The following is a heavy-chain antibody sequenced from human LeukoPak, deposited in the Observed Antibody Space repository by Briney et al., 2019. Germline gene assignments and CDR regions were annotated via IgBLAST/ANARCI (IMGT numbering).Heavy chain of an antibody. CDR3: ATGGLAGIQLWPSAFDI. CDR1: GYTLTELS. V-gene: IGHV1-24*01. D-gene: IGHD5-18*01. Sequence: ASVKVSCKVSGYTLTELSMHWVRRAPGNGLEWMGGFDPEDGETIYAQKFQGRVTMTEDTSTDTAYMELSSLRSEDTAVYYCATGGLAGIQLWPSAFDIWGQGTMVTVSS. J-gene: IGHJ3*02. CDR2: FDPEDGET.